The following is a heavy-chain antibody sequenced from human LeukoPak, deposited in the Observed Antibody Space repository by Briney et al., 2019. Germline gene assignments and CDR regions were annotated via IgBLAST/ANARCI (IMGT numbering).Heavy chain of an antibody. V-gene: IGHV3-23*01. J-gene: IGHJ4*02. CDR2: INQNGDGT. D-gene: IGHD4-17*01. CDR1: GFTFSSYW. Sequence: GGSLRLSCAASGFTFSSYWMSWVRQTPGKGLEWVSAINQNGDGTHYADSVKGRFTISRDNSKNTLYLQMNSLRAEDTALYYCAKGACGHGDCFDYWGQGTLVTVSS. CDR3: AKGACGHGDCFDY.